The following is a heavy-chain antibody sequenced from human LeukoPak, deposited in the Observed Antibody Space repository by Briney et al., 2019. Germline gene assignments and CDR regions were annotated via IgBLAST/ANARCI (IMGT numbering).Heavy chain of an antibody. J-gene: IGHJ4*02. CDR1: GFTFSSYG. Sequence: PGGSLRLSCVASGFTFSSYGMHWVRQAPGKGLEWVAVIWSDGSNEGYADSVKGRFTISRDNSRNTLYVQMNSLRAEDTAVYYCAKVQPPRYNWNDLDYWGQGTLVTVSS. CDR3: AKVQPPRYNWNDLDY. D-gene: IGHD1-1*01. CDR2: IWSDGSNE. V-gene: IGHV3-30*02.